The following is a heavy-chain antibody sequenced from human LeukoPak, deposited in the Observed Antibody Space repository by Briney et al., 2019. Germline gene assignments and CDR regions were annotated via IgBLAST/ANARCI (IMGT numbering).Heavy chain of an antibody. D-gene: IGHD4-17*01. CDR3: ASGDYGMDV. V-gene: IGHV4-4*07. J-gene: IGHJ6*02. CDR1: GGSISSYY. Sequence: PSETLSLTCTVSGGSISSYYWSWIRQPAGKGLEWIGRIFTSGTTNYNPSLKSRVTMSADKSKNQFSLKLRSVTAADTAVYYCASGDYGMDVWGQGTTVTVSS. CDR2: IFTSGTT.